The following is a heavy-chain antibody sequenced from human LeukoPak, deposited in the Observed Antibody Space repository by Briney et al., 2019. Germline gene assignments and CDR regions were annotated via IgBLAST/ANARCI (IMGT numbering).Heavy chain of an antibody. CDR3: ARDYCSSTSCLLDY. CDR2: ISSNGGST. Sequence: GGSLRLSCAASGFTFSTYAMHWVRQAPGKGLEYVSAISSNGGSTYYANSVKCRFTISRDNSKNTLYLQMGSLRAEDMAVYYCARDYCSSTSCLLDYWGQGTLVTVSS. V-gene: IGHV3-64*01. J-gene: IGHJ4*02. CDR1: GFTFSTYA. D-gene: IGHD2-2*01.